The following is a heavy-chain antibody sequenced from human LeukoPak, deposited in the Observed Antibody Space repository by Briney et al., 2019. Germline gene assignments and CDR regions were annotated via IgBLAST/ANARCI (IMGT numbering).Heavy chain of an antibody. CDR2: IYYSGST. D-gene: IGHD6-13*01. J-gene: IGHJ4*02. V-gene: IGHV4-59*08. CDR3: ARQFVGIAAAGGYFDY. Sequence: SETLSLTCTVSGGSISSYYWSWIRQPPGKGLEWIGYIYYSGSTNYNPSLKSRVTISVDTSKNQFSLKLSSVTAADTAVYYCARQFVGIAAAGGYFDYWGQGTLVTVSS. CDR1: GGSISSYY.